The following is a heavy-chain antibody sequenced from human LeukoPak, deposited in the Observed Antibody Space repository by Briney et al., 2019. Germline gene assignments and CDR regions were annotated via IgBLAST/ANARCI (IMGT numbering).Heavy chain of an antibody. D-gene: IGHD2-2*03. V-gene: IGHV3-30*04. Sequence: GGSLRLSCAASGFTFSSFTMHWVRHAPGKGLEWVTVISYDESKKYYTDSVKGRFTIPRDNSKDTLYLQMNSLRDEDTAVYYCAKDSHWILFDDWGQGTLVTVSS. CDR2: ISYDESKK. J-gene: IGHJ4*02. CDR3: AKDSHWILFDD. CDR1: GFTFSSFT.